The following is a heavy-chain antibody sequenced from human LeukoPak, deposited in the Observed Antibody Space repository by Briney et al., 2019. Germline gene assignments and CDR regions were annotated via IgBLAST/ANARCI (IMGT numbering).Heavy chain of an antibody. V-gene: IGHV3-30*02. CDR2: IRYDGSNK. Sequence: PGGSLRLSCAASGFTFSSYGVHWVRQAPGKGLEWVAFIRYDGSNKYYADSVKGRFTISRDNSKNTLYLQMNSLRAEDTAVYYCAKDRYLAAAFYFDYWGQGTLVTVSS. CDR3: AKDRYLAAAFYFDY. CDR1: GFTFSSYG. J-gene: IGHJ4*02. D-gene: IGHD6-13*01.